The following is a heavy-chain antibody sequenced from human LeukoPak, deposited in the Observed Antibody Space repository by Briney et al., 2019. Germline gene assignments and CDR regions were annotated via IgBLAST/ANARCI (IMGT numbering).Heavy chain of an antibody. D-gene: IGHD3-10*01. CDR3: TTDLYYGSGSYPLDY. CDR1: GFTLSNAW. Sequence: GGSLRLSCAASGFTLSNAWMSWVCQAPGKGLEWVGRIKSKTDGGTTDYAAPVKGRFTISRDDSKNTLYLQMNSLKTEDTAVYYCTTDLYYGSGSYPLDYWGQGTLVTVSS. J-gene: IGHJ4*02. CDR2: IKSKTDGGTT. V-gene: IGHV3-15*01.